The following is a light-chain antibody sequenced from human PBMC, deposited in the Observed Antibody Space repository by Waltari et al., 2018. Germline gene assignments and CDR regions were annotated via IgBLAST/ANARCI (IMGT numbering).Light chain of an antibody. CDR1: VLAVKH. Sequence: SYELTQPSSVSVSPGQTARITCSGDVLAVKHVRWFQQKPGQAPVWVIYKDSERPSGIPERFSGASSGTTVTLTISGAQVEDDGDYYCYSATDNNRFGGGTKLTVL. J-gene: IGLJ2*01. CDR3: YSATDNNR. CDR2: KDS. V-gene: IGLV3-27*01.